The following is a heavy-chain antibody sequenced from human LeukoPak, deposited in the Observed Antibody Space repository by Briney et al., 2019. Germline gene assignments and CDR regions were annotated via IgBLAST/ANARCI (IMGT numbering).Heavy chain of an antibody. CDR1: GFTFSSYS. Sequence: PGGSLRLSCAASGFTFSSYSMNWVRQAPGKGLVWVSRINSDGINTSYADSVKGRFTISRDNAKNTLNLQMNSLRADDTAVYYCARDLGQYYDTSDNWFDPWGQGTLVTVSS. V-gene: IGHV3-74*01. CDR3: ARDLGQYYDTSDNWFDP. J-gene: IGHJ5*02. CDR2: INSDGINT. D-gene: IGHD3-22*01.